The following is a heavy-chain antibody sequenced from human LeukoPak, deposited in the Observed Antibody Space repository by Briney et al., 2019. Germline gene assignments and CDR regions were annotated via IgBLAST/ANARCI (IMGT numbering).Heavy chain of an antibody. D-gene: IGHD5-18*01. Sequence: NSSETLSLTCTVSGGSISSGGYYWSWIRQHPGKGLEWIGYIYYSGSTYYNPSLKSRVTISVDTSKNQFSLKLSSVTAADTAVYYCAREMRYSYGTYYYYYGMDVWGQGTTVTVSS. V-gene: IGHV4-31*03. CDR2: IYYSGST. CDR1: GGSISSGGYY. J-gene: IGHJ6*02. CDR3: AREMRYSYGTYYYYYGMDV.